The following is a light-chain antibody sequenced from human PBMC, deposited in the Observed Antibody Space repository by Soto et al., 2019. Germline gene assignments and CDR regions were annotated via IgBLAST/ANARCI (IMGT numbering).Light chain of an antibody. V-gene: IGLV1-44*01. CDR1: SSNVGSNT. J-gene: IGLJ1*01. Sequence: QSVLTQPPSASGAPGQRVTISCSGSSSNVGSNTVSWYQQFPGTAPKLLIHSNNKRPSGVPDRFSGSTSGTSASLAISGLQSEDEADYYCAAWDDSLNASVFGGGTKVTVL. CDR2: SNN. CDR3: AAWDDSLNASV.